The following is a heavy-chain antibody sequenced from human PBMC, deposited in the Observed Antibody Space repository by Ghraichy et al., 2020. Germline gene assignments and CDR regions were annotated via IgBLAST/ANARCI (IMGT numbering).Heavy chain of an antibody. Sequence: GESLNISCVASGVTSSNYWMSWVRQAPGKGLEWVAHINPAGTDKYYVDSVKGRFTISRDNAKNSLYLQLNSLRPGDTAVYFCATSQHSTAWNWGQGTLVTVSS. J-gene: IGHJ4*02. CDR3: ATSQHSTAWN. CDR2: INPAGTDK. CDR1: GVTSSNYW. D-gene: IGHD2/OR15-2a*01. V-gene: IGHV3-7*01.